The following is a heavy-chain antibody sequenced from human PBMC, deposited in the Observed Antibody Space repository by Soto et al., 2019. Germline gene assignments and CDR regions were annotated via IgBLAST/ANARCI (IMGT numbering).Heavy chain of an antibody. D-gene: IGHD1-1*01. CDR3: ARDRGGERRRGFAY. V-gene: IGHV3-30-3*01. CDR1: GFTFSSYA. CDR2: ISDDGSNK. J-gene: IGHJ4*02. Sequence: QVQLVESGGGVVQPGRSLRLSCAASGFTFSSYAMHWVRQAPGKGLEWVAVISDDGSNKYYADSVKGRFTISRDNSKNTLYLQMNSLRAEDTAVYYCARDRGGERRRGFAYWGQGTLVTVSS.